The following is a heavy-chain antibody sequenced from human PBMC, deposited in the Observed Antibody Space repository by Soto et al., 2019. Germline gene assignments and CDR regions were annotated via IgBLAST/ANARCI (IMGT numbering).Heavy chain of an antibody. CDR3: AKDVGRSSSFSVDY. CDR2: ISGRGVDT. D-gene: IGHD6-6*01. CDR1: GFSFSSLA. Sequence: GALRLSCAASGFSFSSLAMSWVRQAPGKGLEWVSSISGRGVDTLYADSVKGRFTISRDNSKNTLYLQMNSLRAEDTAVYYCAKDVGRSSSFSVDYWGQGTLVTVSS. V-gene: IGHV3-23*01. J-gene: IGHJ4*02.